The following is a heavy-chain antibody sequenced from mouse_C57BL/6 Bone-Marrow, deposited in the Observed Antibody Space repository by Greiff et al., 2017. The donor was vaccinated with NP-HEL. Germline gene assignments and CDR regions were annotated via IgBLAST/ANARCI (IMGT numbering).Heavy chain of an antibody. CDR3: ARKSPHYGSSYDYAMDY. J-gene: IGHJ4*01. Sequence: QVQLQQPGAELVKPGASVKLSCKASGYTFTSYWMQWVKQRPGQGLEWIGEIDPSDSYTNYNQKFKGKATLTVDTSSSTAYMQLSSLASEDSAVYYCARKSPHYGSSYDYAMDYWGQGTSVTVSS. V-gene: IGHV1-50*01. D-gene: IGHD1-1*01. CDR2: IDPSDSYT. CDR1: GYTFTSYW.